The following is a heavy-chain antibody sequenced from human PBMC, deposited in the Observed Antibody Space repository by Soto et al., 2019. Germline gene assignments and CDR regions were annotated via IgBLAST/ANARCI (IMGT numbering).Heavy chain of an antibody. Sequence: EVQLLESGGGLVQPGESLRLSCAASGFTFSDYFMNWVRQAPGKGLEWVSGINKDGGTTQNADFVRGRFTISRDNSRNTLYLQMNSVRAEDTALYYCAKDLHWYGMDVWGQGTTVTVST. CDR1: GFTFSDYF. CDR3: AKDLHWYGMDV. V-gene: IGHV3-23*01. D-gene: IGHD1-20*01. J-gene: IGHJ6*01. CDR2: INKDGGTT.